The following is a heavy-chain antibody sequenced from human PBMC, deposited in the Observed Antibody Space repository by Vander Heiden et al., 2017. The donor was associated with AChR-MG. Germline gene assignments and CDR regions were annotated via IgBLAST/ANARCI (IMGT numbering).Heavy chain of an antibody. CDR1: GFTFSSYA. J-gene: IGHJ4*02. CDR3: ARDPPDKYSYGYYFDY. Sequence: QVQLVESGGGVVQPGRPLRLSCAASGFTFSSYAMHWVRQAPGKGLEWVAVISYDGSNKYYADSVKGRFTISRDNSKNTLYLQMNSLRAEDTAVYYCARDPPDKYSYGYYFDYWGQGTLVTVSS. D-gene: IGHD5-18*01. V-gene: IGHV3-30-3*01. CDR2: ISYDGSNK.